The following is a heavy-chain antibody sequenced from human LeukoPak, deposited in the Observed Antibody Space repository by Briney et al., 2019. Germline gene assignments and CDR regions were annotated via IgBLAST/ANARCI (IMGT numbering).Heavy chain of an antibody. CDR2: IYYSGST. V-gene: IGHV4-59*12. D-gene: IGHD4-17*01. CDR3: ATTTVTPLAEYFQH. Sequence: SETLSLTCTVSGGSISSYYWSWIRQPPGKGLEWIGYIYYSGSTNYNPSLKSRVTMSVDTSKNQFSLKLSSVTAADTAVYYCATTTVTPLAEYFQHWGQGTLVTVSS. CDR1: GGSISSYY. J-gene: IGHJ1*01.